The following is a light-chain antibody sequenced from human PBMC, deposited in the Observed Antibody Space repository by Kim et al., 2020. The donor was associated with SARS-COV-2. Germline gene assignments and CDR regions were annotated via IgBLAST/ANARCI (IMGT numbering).Light chain of an antibody. V-gene: IGKV1-33*01. CDR1: QNIGNL. J-gene: IGKJ4*01. Sequence: DIAMPQSPSSLSASIGDRVTITCQASQNIGNLVHWYQQKPGKAPKLLIYAASNLEKGVPSRFSGRGSDTDFTFTITSLQSEDFATYFCQQSSRLRPTFGGGTKLDIK. CDR3: QQSSRLRPT. CDR2: AAS.